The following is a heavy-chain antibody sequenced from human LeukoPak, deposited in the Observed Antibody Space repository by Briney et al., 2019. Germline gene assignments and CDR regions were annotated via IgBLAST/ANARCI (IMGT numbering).Heavy chain of an antibody. CDR2: INPNSGGT. Sequence: ASVKVSCEASGYTFTGYYMHWVRQAPGQGLEWMGWINPNSGGTNYAQKFQGRVTLTRDTSISTAYMELSSLRSDDTAVYYCARHMEGTGYFDYWGQGTLVTVSS. D-gene: IGHD3-10*01. J-gene: IGHJ4*02. V-gene: IGHV1-2*02. CDR1: GYTFTGYY. CDR3: ARHMEGTGYFDY.